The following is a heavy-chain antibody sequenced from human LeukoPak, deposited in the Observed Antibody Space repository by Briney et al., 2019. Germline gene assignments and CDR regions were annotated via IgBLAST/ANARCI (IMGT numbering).Heavy chain of an antibody. V-gene: IGHV3-53*01. CDR2: IYSGGST. CDR1: GFTVSSNY. D-gene: IGHD3-16*02. J-gene: IGHJ3*02. CDR3: AREYYDYVWGSYRPKSYAFDI. Sequence: GGSLRLSCAASGFTVSSNYMSWVRQAPGKGLEWVSVIYSGGSTSSADSVKGRFTISRDNSKNTLYLQMNSLRAEDTAVYYCAREYYDYVWGSYRPKSYAFDIWGQGTMVTVSS.